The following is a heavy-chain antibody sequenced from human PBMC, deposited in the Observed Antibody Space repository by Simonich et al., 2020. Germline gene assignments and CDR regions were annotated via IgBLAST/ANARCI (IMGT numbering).Heavy chain of an antibody. V-gene: IGHV3-23*01. CDR3: AKEESYSSTSCYDAFDI. J-gene: IGHJ3*02. Sequence: EVQLLESGGGLVQPGGSLRLSCAASGFTFSSYAMSWVRQAPGKGLGWVIAIRGSGGSKYYADSVKGRFTISRDNSKNTLYLQMNSLRAEDTAVYYCAKEESYSSTSCYDAFDIWGQGTMVTVSS. D-gene: IGHD2-2*01. CDR1: GFTFSSYA. CDR2: IRGSGGSK.